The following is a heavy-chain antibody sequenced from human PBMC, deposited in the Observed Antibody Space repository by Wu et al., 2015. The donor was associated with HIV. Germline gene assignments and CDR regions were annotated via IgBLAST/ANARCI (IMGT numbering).Heavy chain of an antibody. CDR3: ATSGRGGYTYGQTFDI. CDR2: IIPLFGTA. D-gene: IGHD5-18*01. Sequence: QVQLVQSGAEVKKPGSSVKVSCKASGGTFSNYGISWVRQAPGQGLEWMGGIIPLFGTANYAQKFQGRLTITTDESTSTTYMELSSLRSEDTAVYYCATSGRGGYTYGQTFDIWGQGTMVTVSS. J-gene: IGHJ3*02. V-gene: IGHV1-69*05. CDR1: GGTFSNYG.